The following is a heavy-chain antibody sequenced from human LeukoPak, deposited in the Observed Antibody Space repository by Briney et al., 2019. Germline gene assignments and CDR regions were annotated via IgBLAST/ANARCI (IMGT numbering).Heavy chain of an antibody. Sequence: GGSLRLSCAASGFAFTTYGMNWVRQAPGKGLEWVSYLSGRSNSIYYAESVKGRFTISRDNAKNSLYLQMNSLRDEDTAVYYCARDFRYHDSSGYYSFDYWGQGTLVTVSS. J-gene: IGHJ4*02. D-gene: IGHD3-22*01. V-gene: IGHV3-48*02. CDR3: ARDFRYHDSSGYYSFDY. CDR1: GFAFTTYG. CDR2: LSGRSNSI.